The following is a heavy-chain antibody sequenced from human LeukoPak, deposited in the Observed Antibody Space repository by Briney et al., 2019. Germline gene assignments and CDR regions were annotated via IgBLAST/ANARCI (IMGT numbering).Heavy chain of an antibody. Sequence: SETLSLTCTVSGGSISSGGYYWSWIRQPPGKGLEWIGYIYHSGSTYYNPSLKSRVTISVDRSKNQFSLKLSSVTAADTAVYYCASTPIDYGGNSYWYFDLWGRGTLVTVSS. D-gene: IGHD4-23*01. CDR2: IYHSGST. CDR3: ASTPIDYGGNSYWYFDL. J-gene: IGHJ2*01. CDR1: GGSISSGGYY. V-gene: IGHV4-30-2*01.